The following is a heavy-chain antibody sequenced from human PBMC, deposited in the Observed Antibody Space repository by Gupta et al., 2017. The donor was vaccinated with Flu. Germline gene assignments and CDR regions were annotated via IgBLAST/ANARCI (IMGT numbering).Heavy chain of an antibody. V-gene: IGHV1-69*06. CDR3: ARGSQGDYDCFDP. Sequence: VRQAPGQGLEWMGGIIPSFGAANYAQKFQGRVTKTADKSTSTVYMELSRLRPEDTAVYYCARGSQGDYDCFDPWGQGTLVTVSS. D-gene: IGHD3-16*01. J-gene: IGHJ5*02. CDR2: IIPSFGAA.